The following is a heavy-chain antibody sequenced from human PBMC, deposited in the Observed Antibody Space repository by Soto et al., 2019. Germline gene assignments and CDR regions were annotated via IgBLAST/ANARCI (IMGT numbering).Heavy chain of an antibody. CDR3: ARSRTGTKYGGMDV. CDR1: GFAVSSNY. Sequence: EVQLVESGGDLVQPGGSLRLSCAASGFAVSSNYMTWVRQAPGEGLAWVSVIHSGGDTHYADSVRGRFTISRDNSKNTLYLKMNSLRAEDTAVYYCARSRTGTKYGGMDVWGQGTTVTVSA. D-gene: IGHD1-7*01. J-gene: IGHJ6*01. CDR2: IHSGGDT. V-gene: IGHV3-66*01.